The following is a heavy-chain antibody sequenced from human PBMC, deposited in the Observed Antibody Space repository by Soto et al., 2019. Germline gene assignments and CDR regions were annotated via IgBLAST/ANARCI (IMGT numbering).Heavy chain of an antibody. CDR3: AQWGWVVRGGDYFAY. D-gene: IGHD2-15*01. J-gene: IGHJ4*02. CDR2: LYWYDDK. Sequence: QITLKESGPTLVKPTQTLTLTCTFSGFSLSTSGVGVGWIRQPPGKALEWLALLYWYDDKRYSPSLKSRLTIAKDTPKNHVVLTTAHMDPVDTATYYCAQWGWVVRGGDYFAYWGQGTLVTVSS. CDR1: GFSLSTSGVG. V-gene: IGHV2-5*01.